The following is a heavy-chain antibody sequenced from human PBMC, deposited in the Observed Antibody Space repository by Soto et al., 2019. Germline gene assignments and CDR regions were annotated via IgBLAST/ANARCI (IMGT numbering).Heavy chain of an antibody. CDR1: GYTFTSYY. D-gene: IGHD2-2*01. V-gene: IGHV1-46*01. J-gene: IGHJ4*02. CDR2: INPSGDST. CDR3: ARVYCSSTSCYFDY. Sequence: ASVKVSCKASGYTFTSYYMHWVRQAPGQGLEWMGIINPSGDSTSYAQKFQGRVTMTRDTSTSTAYMELRSLRSDDTAVYYCARVYCSSTSCYFDYWGQGTLVTVSS.